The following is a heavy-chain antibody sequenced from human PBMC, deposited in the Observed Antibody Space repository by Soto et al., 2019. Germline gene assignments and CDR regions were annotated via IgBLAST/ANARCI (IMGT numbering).Heavy chain of an antibody. J-gene: IGHJ4*02. CDR3: ARDIAVAGPTFDY. CDR2: IYYSGST. D-gene: IGHD6-19*01. Sequence: SETLSLTCTVSGGSISSYYWSWIRQPPGKGLEWIGYIYYSGSTNYNPSLKSRVTISVDTSKNQFSLKLSSVTAADTAVYYCARDIAVAGPTFDYWGQGTLVTVSS. CDR1: GGSISSYY. V-gene: IGHV4-59*01.